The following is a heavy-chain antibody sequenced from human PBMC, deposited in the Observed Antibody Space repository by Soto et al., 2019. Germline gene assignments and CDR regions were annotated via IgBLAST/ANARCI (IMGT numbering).Heavy chain of an antibody. CDR3: VRGDYDFWSGHSFPGPNWFDP. D-gene: IGHD3-3*01. Sequence: SETLSLTCTVSGGSISSGGYYWSWIRQHPGKGLEWIGYIYYSGSTYYNPSLKSRVTISVDTSKNQFSLRLSSVTAADTAVYYCVRGDYDFWSGHSFPGPNWFDPWGQGTLVTVSS. CDR2: IYYSGST. V-gene: IGHV4-31*03. CDR1: GGSISSGGYY. J-gene: IGHJ5*02.